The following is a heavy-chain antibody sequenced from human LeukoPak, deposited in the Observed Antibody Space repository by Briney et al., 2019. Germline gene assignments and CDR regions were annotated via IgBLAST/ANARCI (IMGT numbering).Heavy chain of an antibody. CDR3: ARVVIKAFYYYNMDV. CDR1: GYTFSDYD. CDR2: MNPTSGDT. V-gene: IGHV1-8*01. D-gene: IGHD2-21*01. J-gene: IGHJ6*03. Sequence: ASVKVSCKASGYTFSDYDVNWVRQAPGQGLEWMGWMNPTSGDTGYAQKFQGRVTMTRSMSRNTAYMGLSMLRSQDTAVYSFARVVIKAFYYYNMDVWGKGT.